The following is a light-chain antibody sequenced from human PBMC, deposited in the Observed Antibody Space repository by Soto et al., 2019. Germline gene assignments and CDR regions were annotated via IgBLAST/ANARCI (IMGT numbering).Light chain of an antibody. CDR2: GAS. V-gene: IGKV3-15*01. Sequence: EIVMTQSPATLSVSPGERATLSCRASQSISNNLAWYQQKPGQAPRLLIFGASTRATGIPARFSGGGSGTEFTLTISRLEPEDSAVYYCQQRRNWPPGITFGQGTRLEIK. CDR1: QSISNN. J-gene: IGKJ5*01. CDR3: QQRRNWPPGIT.